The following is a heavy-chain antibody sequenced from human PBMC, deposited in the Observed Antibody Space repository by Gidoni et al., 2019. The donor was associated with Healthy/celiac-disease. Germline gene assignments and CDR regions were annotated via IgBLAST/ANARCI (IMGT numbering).Heavy chain of an antibody. CDR2: ISGNVCST. CDR3: TKERGGYCSSSSCYTSSWFDP. J-gene: IGHJ5*02. D-gene: IGHD2-2*02. CDR1: GFTFSSYA. V-gene: IGHV3-23*01. Sequence: EVQLLESGGALVQPGGSLRLSCAASGFTFSSYALIWVRQSPGKGVEWVSAISGNVCSTFYADSVKDRFTISRDNSKNTRYLQMNSLRAEDTAVYYCTKERGGYCSSSSCYTSSWFDPWGQGTLVTVSS.